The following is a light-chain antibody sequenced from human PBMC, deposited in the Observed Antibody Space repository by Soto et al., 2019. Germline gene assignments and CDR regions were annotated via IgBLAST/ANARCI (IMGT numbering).Light chain of an antibody. CDR2: RNN. CDR3: AVWDDYVSGYV. J-gene: IGLJ1*01. V-gene: IGLV1-47*01. Sequence: QSVLAQPPSASGTPAQRVPIPCSGRDSDNGSNYVDWYHQFPGKAPKLLIYRNNERPSGVPERFSGSKSGTSAALAISGLRSEDEADYYCAVWDDYVSGYVFGAGTKVTVL. CDR1: DSDNGSNY.